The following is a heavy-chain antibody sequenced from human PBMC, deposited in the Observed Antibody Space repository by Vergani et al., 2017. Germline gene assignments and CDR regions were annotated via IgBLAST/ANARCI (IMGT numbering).Heavy chain of an antibody. Sequence: EVQLLESGGGLVQPGGSLRLSCAASGFTFRSYGMIWVRQAPGKGLEWVSTISGSGGSTYYADSVKGRFTISRDNSKNTLYLQMNSLRAEDTAVYYCARDPTYYYDSSGYAPPLHDYFNYWGQGTLVTVSS. CDR2: ISGSGGST. CDR1: GFTFRSYG. J-gene: IGHJ4*02. V-gene: IGHV3-23*01. D-gene: IGHD3-22*01. CDR3: ARDPTYYYDSSGYAPPLHDYFNY.